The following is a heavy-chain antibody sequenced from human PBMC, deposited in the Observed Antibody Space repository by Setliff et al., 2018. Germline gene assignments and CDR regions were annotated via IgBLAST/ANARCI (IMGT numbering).Heavy chain of an antibody. V-gene: IGHV4-59*08. CDR1: GGSISSYY. Sequence: SETLSLTCSVSGGSISSYYWGWIRQPPGKGLEWIGSIYYSGTTNYNPSLKSRVTISVDTSKNQFSLRLKSVTAADTAVYYCARGRYYESNSYYFPFDFWGQGMLVTVSS. CDR3: ARGRYYESNSYYFPFDF. CDR2: IYYSGTT. D-gene: IGHD3-22*01. J-gene: IGHJ4*02.